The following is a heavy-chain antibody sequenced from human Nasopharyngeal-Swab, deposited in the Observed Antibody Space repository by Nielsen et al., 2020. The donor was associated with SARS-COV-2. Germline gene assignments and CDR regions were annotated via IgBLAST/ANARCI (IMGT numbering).Heavy chain of an antibody. Sequence: SVKVSCKVSGYTLTELSMHWVRQAPGQGLEWMGGIIPIFGTANYAQKFQGRVTITADESTSTAYMELSSLRSEDTAVYYCARVYYYDSSGYYLDYWGQGTLVTVSS. J-gene: IGHJ4*02. CDR2: IIPIFGTA. V-gene: IGHV1-69*13. D-gene: IGHD3-22*01. CDR3: ARVYYYDSSGYYLDY. CDR1: GYTLTELS.